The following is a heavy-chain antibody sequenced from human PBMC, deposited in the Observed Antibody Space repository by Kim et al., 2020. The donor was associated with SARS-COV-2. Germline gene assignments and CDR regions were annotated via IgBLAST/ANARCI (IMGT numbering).Heavy chain of an antibody. V-gene: IGHV4-39*01. D-gene: IGHD2-15*01. J-gene: IGHJ4*02. CDR3: AREPPRYCSGGSCGDY. Sequence: SLKSRVTISVDTSKNQFSLKLSSVTAADTAVYYCAREPPRYCSGGSCGDYWGQGTLVTVSS.